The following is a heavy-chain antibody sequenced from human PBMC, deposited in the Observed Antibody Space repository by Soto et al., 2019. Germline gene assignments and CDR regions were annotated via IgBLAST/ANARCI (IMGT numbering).Heavy chain of an antibody. V-gene: IGHV4-61*03. Sequence: PSETLSLTCTVSGESVSSGSFYWSWIRQTPGKGLEWIGYIYSTGRTSYNPSLKSRVTISIDPSKNHFALNLTSVTAADTAIYYCARDSTAFVFDYWGQGALVTVSS. D-gene: IGHD2-2*01. CDR3: ARDSTAFVFDY. CDR1: GESVSSGSFY. CDR2: IYSTGRT. J-gene: IGHJ4*02.